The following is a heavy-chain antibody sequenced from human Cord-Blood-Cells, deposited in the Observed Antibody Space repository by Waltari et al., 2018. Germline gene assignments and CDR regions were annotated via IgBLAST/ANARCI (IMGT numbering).Heavy chain of an antibody. V-gene: IGHV1-2*02. J-gene: IGHJ3*02. CDR2: INPNSGGT. Sequence: QVQLVQSGAEVKKPGASVKVYCKASGYTFTGYYMHRVRQDPGQGLEWMGWINPNSGGTNYAQKFQGRVTMTRDTSISTAYMELSRLRSDDTAVYYCARDSGRANWDAFDIWGQGTMVTVSS. CDR3: ARDSGRANWDAFDI. D-gene: IGHD7-27*01. CDR1: GYTFTGYY.